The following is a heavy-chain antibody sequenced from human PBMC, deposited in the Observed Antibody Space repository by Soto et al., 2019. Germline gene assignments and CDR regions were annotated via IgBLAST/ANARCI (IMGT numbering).Heavy chain of an antibody. J-gene: IGHJ4*02. Sequence: LRLSCAGSGFTFSNYAMSWVRQAPGKGLAWVSAISGSGGSTYYADSVKGRFTISRDNSKNTLYLQMNSLRAEDTALYYCAKVPVGATGRFDYWGQGTLVTVSS. V-gene: IGHV3-23*01. CDR2: ISGSGGST. CDR1: GFTFSNYA. D-gene: IGHD1-26*01. CDR3: AKVPVGATGRFDY.